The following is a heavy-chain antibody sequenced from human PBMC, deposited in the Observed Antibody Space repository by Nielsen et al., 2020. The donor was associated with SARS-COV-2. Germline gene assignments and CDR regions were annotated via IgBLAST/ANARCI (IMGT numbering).Heavy chain of an antibody. J-gene: IGHJ3*02. CDR1: GFTFSSYG. V-gene: IGHV3-30*18. CDR3: AKRAVTTPKDAFDI. D-gene: IGHD4-17*01. CDR2: ISYDGSNK. Sequence: GGSLRLSCAASGFTFSSYGMHWVRQAPGKGLEWVAVISYDGSNKYYADSVKGRFTISRDNSKNTLYLQMNSLRAEDTAVYYCAKRAVTTPKDAFDIWGQGTMVTVSS.